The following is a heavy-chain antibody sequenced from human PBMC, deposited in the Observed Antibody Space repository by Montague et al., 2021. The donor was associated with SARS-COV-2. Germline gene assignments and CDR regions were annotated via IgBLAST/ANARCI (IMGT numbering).Heavy chain of an antibody. V-gene: IGHV4-39*01. CDR3: ARHRRYDVVTYYPDF. J-gene: IGHJ4*02. CDR1: GGSFDSDNFF. D-gene: IGHD3-9*01. Sequence: SETLSLTCSVSGGSFDSDNFFWGWIRQPPGKRLEWIGVISTGGRTFDNPSLKSRVTISVHTSRNQLSLGVKSVTAADTAVYYCARHRRYDVVTYYPDFWGQGILVTVSS. CDR2: ISTGGRT.